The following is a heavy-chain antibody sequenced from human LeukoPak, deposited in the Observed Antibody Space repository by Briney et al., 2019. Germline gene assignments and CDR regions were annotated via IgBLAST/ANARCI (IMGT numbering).Heavy chain of an antibody. CDR1: GGSISSYY. CDR2: IYYSGST. D-gene: IGHD5-18*01. CDR3: ARGGYSYGSQPDNFDY. J-gene: IGHJ4*02. Sequence: SETLSLTCTVSGGSISSYYWSWIRQPPGKGLEWIGYIYYSGSTYYNPSLKSRVTISVDTSKNQFSLKLSSVTAADTAVYYCARGGYSYGSQPDNFDYWGQGTLVTVSS. V-gene: IGHV4-30-4*08.